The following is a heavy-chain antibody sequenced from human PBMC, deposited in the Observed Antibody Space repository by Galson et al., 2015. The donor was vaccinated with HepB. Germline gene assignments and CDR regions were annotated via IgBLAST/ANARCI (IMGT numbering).Heavy chain of an antibody. V-gene: IGHV6-1*01. CDR3: ARAPGTIYYYGVDV. Sequence: CAISGDSVSSNSAAWNWIRQSPSRGLEWLGRTYYRAKWYNDYAESVRSRITINPDTSKNQFSLQLNSVTPEDTAVYYCARAPGTIYYYGVDVWGQGTTVTVSS. J-gene: IGHJ6*02. CDR2: TYYRAKWYN. D-gene: IGHD1-26*01. CDR1: GDSVSSNSAA.